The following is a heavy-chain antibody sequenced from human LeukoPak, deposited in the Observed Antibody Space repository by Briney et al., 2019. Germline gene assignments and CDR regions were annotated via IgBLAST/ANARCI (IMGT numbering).Heavy chain of an antibody. CDR1: GGSISSYY. J-gene: IGHJ4*02. Sequence: SETLSLTCTVSGGSISSYYWNWIRQPPGKGLEWIGYIYYSGSTNYNPSHKSRVTISVDTSKNQFSLKLSSVTAADTALYYCARSGSGWYVGEFDYWGQGTLVTVSS. CDR2: IYYSGST. V-gene: IGHV4-59*01. D-gene: IGHD6-19*01. CDR3: ARSGSGWYVGEFDY.